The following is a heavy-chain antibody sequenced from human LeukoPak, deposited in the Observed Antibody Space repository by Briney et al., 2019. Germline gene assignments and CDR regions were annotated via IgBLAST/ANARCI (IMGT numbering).Heavy chain of an antibody. CDR3: TKAPYSGSYYCPDY. J-gene: IGHJ4*02. D-gene: IGHD1-26*01. V-gene: IGHV3-30*02. CDR1: GFTFSSYA. Sequence: SGGSLRLSCAASGFTFSSYAMYWVRQAPGKGLEWVAFIRYDGSNKYYADSVKGRFTISRDNSENTLYLQMNSLRAEDTAVYYCTKAPYSGSYYCPDYWGQGTLVTVSS. CDR2: IRYDGSNK.